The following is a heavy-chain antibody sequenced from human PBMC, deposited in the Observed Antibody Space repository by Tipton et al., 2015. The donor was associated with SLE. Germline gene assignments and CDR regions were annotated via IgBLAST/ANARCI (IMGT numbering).Heavy chain of an antibody. V-gene: IGHV3-33*08. CDR1: GGSFSGYY. CDR2: IRYDGSNK. CDR3: ARVTSGSGSYNKGFRIDYYYYYYMDV. Sequence: LSLTCAVYGGSFSGYYWSWIRQPPGKGLEWVAFIRYDGSNKYYADSVKGRFTISRDNSKNTLYLQMNSLRAEDTAVYYCARVTSGSGSYNKGFRIDYYYYYYMDVWGKGTTVTVSS. J-gene: IGHJ6*03. D-gene: IGHD3-10*01.